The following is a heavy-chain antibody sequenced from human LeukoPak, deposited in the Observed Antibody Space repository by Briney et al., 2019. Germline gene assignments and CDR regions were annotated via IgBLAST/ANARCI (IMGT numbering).Heavy chain of an antibody. V-gene: IGHV3-53*01. CDR2: MYTSGSA. CDR3: VVGINYDY. J-gene: IGHJ4*02. CDR1: GFAVTSDY. Sequence: GGSLRLSCAASGFAVTSDYMGWVRQTPVRGLEWLSVMYTSGSAFYADSGKGRFTISRGESKNTVYLQMNALRVDDTAVYYCVVGINYDYWGQGSLVTVAS. D-gene: IGHD3-10*01.